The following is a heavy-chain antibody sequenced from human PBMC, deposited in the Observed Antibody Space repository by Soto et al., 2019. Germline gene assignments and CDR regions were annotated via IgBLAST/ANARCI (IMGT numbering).Heavy chain of an antibody. D-gene: IGHD5-18*01. Sequence: GGSLRLSCAASGFTFSSYGMHWVRQAPGKGLEWVAVISYDGSNKYYADSVKGRFTISRDNSKNTLYLQMNSLRAEDTAVYYCANEWNVDTAMDPRGFYGMDVWGQGTTVTVSS. V-gene: IGHV3-30*18. CDR2: ISYDGSNK. CDR1: GFTFSSYG. CDR3: ANEWNVDTAMDPRGFYGMDV. J-gene: IGHJ6*02.